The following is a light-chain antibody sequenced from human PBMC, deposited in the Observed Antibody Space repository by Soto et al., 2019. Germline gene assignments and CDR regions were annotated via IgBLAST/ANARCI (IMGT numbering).Light chain of an antibody. CDR3: AACDDSLNGYV. Sequence: QSVLTQPPSVSEDPRQRVTISCFGRSSNIGNNAVNWYRQLPGKAPKLLIYYDDLLHSGVSDRFSGSNSGTSASLAISGLQSDDDADYYCAACDDSLNGYVFGPGTKVTV. CDR1: SSNIGNNA. J-gene: IGLJ1*01. V-gene: IGLV1-36*01. CDR2: YDD.